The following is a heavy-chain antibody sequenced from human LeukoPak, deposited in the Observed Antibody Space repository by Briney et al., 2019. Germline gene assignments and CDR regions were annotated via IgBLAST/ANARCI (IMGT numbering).Heavy chain of an antibody. CDR2: ISYDGSNK. V-gene: IGHV3-30*04. D-gene: IGHD5-24*01. CDR1: GFTFSSYA. J-gene: IGHJ5*02. CDR3: ARENRDGYNSNWFDP. Sequence: GGSLRLSCAASGFTFSSYAMHWVRQAPGKGLEWVAVISYDGSNKYYADSVKGRFTISRDNSKNTVSLQMNSLRAEDTAVYYCARENRDGYNSNWFDPWGQGTLVTVSS.